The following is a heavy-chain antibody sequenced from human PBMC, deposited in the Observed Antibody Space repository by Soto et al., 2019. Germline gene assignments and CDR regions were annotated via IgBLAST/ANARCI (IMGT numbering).Heavy chain of an antibody. V-gene: IGHV4-59*01. J-gene: IGHJ3*02. Sequence: QVQLQESGPGLVKSSETLSLTCTVSGGSISSYYWTWIRQPPGKGLEWIGYIYNSGSTNYNPSLKSRVTISVDTSKNQFSLKLSSVTAADTAVYYCARDFLRDTRYDYGDTIGFGIWGQGTMVTVSS. CDR1: GGSISSYY. CDR2: IYNSGST. CDR3: ARDFLRDTRYDYGDTIGFGI. D-gene: IGHD4-17*01.